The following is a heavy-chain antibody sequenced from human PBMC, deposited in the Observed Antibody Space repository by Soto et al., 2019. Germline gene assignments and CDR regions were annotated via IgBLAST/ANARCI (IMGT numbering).Heavy chain of an antibody. CDR1: GGSISSSSYY. Sequence: NPSETLSLTCTVSGGSISSSSYYWGWIRQPPGKGLEWIGSIYYSGSTYYNPSLKSRVTISVDTSKNQFSLKLSSVTAADTAVYYCARSLGSGGSYIFDYWGQGTLVTVSS. CDR2: IYYSGST. CDR3: ARSLGSGGSYIFDY. V-gene: IGHV4-39*01. J-gene: IGHJ4*02. D-gene: IGHD2-15*01.